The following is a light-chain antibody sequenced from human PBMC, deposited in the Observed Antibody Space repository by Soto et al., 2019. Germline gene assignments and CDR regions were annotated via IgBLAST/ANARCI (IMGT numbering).Light chain of an antibody. V-gene: IGKV3-15*01. Sequence: EIVMTQSPSTLSLSPGERATLSCRASQSVSSNLAWYQQKPGQAPRLLIYGASTRATGVPARFSGSGSGKEFTLTISTLQSEDFAVYYCQQYDNWPALTFGGGTKVDIK. CDR1: QSVSSN. CDR3: QQYDNWPALT. J-gene: IGKJ4*01. CDR2: GAS.